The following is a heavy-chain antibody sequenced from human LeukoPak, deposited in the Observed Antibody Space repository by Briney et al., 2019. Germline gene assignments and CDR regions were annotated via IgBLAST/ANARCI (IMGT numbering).Heavy chain of an antibody. CDR1: GFTFSSYG. V-gene: IGHV3-30*18. J-gene: IGHJ4*02. CDR3: AKESFWSGLVPLDY. D-gene: IGHD3-3*01. CDR2: ISYDASNK. Sequence: GGSLRLSCAASGFTFSSYGMHWVRQAPGKGLEWVAVISYDASNKYYTDSVKGRFTISRDNSKNTLYLQMNSLRAEDTAMYYCAKESFWSGLVPLDYWGQGSLVTVSS.